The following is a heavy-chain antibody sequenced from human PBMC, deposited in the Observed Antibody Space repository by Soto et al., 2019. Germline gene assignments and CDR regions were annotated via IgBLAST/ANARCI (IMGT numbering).Heavy chain of an antibody. CDR2: ISYDGSNK. V-gene: IGHV3-30*03. CDR3: ALVPAANKYYYYGMDV. CDR1: GFTFSSYG. Sequence: PGGSLRLSCAASGFTFSSYGMHWVRQAPGKGLEWVAVISYDGSNKYYADSVKGRFTISRDNSKNTLYLQMNSLRAEDTAVYYCALVPAANKYYYYGMDVWGQGTTVTVSS. D-gene: IGHD2-2*01. J-gene: IGHJ6*02.